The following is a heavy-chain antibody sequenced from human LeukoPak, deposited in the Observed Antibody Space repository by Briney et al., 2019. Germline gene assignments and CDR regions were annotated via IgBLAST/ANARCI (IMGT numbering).Heavy chain of an antibody. Sequence: SETLSLTCTVSGGSISSSSYYWGWIRQPPGKGLEWIGSISYSGNTYYNPPLKSRVTISIDTSKNQFSLKLTSVTAADTAVYYCARTFGLTRHDYWGQGTLVTVSS. D-gene: IGHD2/OR15-2a*01. CDR1: GGSISSSSYY. V-gene: IGHV4-39*07. CDR3: ARTFGLTRHDY. J-gene: IGHJ4*02. CDR2: ISYSGNT.